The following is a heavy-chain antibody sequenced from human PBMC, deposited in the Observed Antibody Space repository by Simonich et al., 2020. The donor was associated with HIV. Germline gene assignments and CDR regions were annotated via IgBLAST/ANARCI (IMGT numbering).Heavy chain of an antibody. V-gene: IGHV1-2*06. J-gene: IGHJ3*02. D-gene: IGHD6-6*01. CDR1: GYTFTDWK. Sequence: QVQLVQSGAEVKKPGASVKVSCKASGYTFTDWKIHWVRQAPGKGLECMGLVNPNSGGTDYPQTFQGRVTRTRDTSISTAYMELSRLRSDDTAVYYCATHGPGSFSSALDIWGQGTRVTVSS. CDR2: VNPNSGGT. CDR3: ATHGPGSFSSALDI.